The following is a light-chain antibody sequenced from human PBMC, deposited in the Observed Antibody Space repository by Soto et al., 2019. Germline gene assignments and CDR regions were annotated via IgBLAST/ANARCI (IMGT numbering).Light chain of an antibody. J-gene: IGKJ3*01. CDR2: GAA. CDR1: ENVYINS. V-gene: IGKV3-20*01. Sequence: EIVLTQSPGTLSLSPGEGATLSCRASENVYINSLAWYQQKPGQPPRLLIYGAATRASAVPDRFSGSGSGAGFTLTITGLEPEDFAVYYCQQYGTSPLTFGPGTRVD. CDR3: QQYGTSPLT.